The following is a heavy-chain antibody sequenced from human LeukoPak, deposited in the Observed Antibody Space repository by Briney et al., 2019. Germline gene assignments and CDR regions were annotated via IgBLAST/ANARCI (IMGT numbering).Heavy chain of an antibody. D-gene: IGHD3-3*01. CDR2: ISGSGGST. CDR1: GFTFSSYA. J-gene: IGHJ5*02. Sequence: GGSLRLSCAASGFTFSSYAMSWVRQAPGKGLDWVSAISGSGGSTYYADSVKGRFTISRDNSKNTLYLQMNSLRAEDTAVYYCAKGSDLFWSGSMWFDPWGQGTLVTVSS. CDR3: AKGSDLFWSGSMWFDP. V-gene: IGHV3-23*01.